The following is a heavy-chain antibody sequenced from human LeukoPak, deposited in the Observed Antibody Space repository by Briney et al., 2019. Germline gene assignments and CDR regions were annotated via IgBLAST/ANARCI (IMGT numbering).Heavy chain of an antibody. D-gene: IGHD3-10*01. J-gene: IGHJ5*02. CDR1: GYSFTNYD. Sequence: ASVKVSCKTSGYSFTNYDINWVRQATGQGLEWMGWMNPGSGNTGSAQKFQGRITITRDTSTSTAFLELSGLTSEDTAVYYCARDAPPGVRGVIRWFDPWGQGTLVTVSS. V-gene: IGHV1-8*03. CDR3: ARDAPPGVRGVIRWFDP. CDR2: MNPGSGNT.